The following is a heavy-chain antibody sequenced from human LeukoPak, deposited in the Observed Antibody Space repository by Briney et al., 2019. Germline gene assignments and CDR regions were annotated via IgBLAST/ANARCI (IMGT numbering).Heavy chain of an antibody. Sequence: SETLSLTCTVSGGSISSYYWSWIRQPPGKGLEWIGYIYYSGSTDYNPSLKSRVTISVDTSKNQFSLKLSSVTAADTAVYYCARPYSSGWYGAFDIWGQGTMVTVSS. CDR2: IYYSGST. CDR3: ARPYSSGWYGAFDI. CDR1: GGSISSYY. V-gene: IGHV4-59*08. J-gene: IGHJ3*02. D-gene: IGHD6-19*01.